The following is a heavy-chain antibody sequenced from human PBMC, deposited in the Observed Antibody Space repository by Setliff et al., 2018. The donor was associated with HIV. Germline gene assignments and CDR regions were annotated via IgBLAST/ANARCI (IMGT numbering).Heavy chain of an antibody. D-gene: IGHD2-2*01. CDR1: EVTFSNYG. CDR2: IIPVYATA. J-gene: IGHJ6*03. Sequence: SVKVSCKASEVTFSNYGIAWVRQAPGQGLEWMGGIIPVYATANSAQKFQDRITITADESTSTAFMELSSLRPEDTAVYYCARAHILVIPDAMRNYYYYMDVWGKGTTVTVSS. V-gene: IGHV1-69*13. CDR3: ARAHILVIPDAMRNYYYYMDV.